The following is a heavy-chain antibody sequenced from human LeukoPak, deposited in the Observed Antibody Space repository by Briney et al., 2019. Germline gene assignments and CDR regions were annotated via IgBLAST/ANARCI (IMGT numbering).Heavy chain of an antibody. Sequence: SETLSLTCTVSGGSISSSTFHWGWIRQPPGKGLEWIGNIYYSGSTYYNPSLKSRVTISVDTSKNQFSLKLSSVTAADTAVYYCTRSGTMVVMRPMYYWGQGTLVTVSS. CDR3: TRSGTMVVMRPMYY. CDR1: GGSISSSTFH. D-gene: IGHD4-23*01. V-gene: IGHV4-39*01. J-gene: IGHJ4*02. CDR2: IYYSGST.